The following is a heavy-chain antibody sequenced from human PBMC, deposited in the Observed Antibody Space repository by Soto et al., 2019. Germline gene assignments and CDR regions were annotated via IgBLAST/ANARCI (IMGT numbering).Heavy chain of an antibody. V-gene: IGHV4-30-2*01. Sequence: PSETLSLTCVVSGGSISRGDFSWTWIRQPPGKGLEWVGYIYRSGSTYYNPSLKSPVSISLDKSKNQFSLNLTSVTAADTAVYYCTSDTFGARDSWGQGTLVTVSS. CDR2: IYRSGST. J-gene: IGHJ4*02. D-gene: IGHD2-15*01. CDR3: TSDTFGARDS. CDR1: GGSISRGDFS.